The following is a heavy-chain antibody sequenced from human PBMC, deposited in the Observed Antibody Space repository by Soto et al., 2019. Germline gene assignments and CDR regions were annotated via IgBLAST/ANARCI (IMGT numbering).Heavy chain of an antibody. D-gene: IGHD4-17*01. CDR1: GYTFTSYD. Sequence: QVQLVQSGAEVKKPGASVKVSCKASGYTFTSYDINWVRQATGQGLDWMGWMNPNSGNTGYAQKFQGRVTMTRNTSIRTAYMELSRLRSEDTAVYYCARGANYGDYVSLVYYYYGMDVWGQGTTVTVSS. CDR2: MNPNSGNT. CDR3: ARGANYGDYVSLVYYYYGMDV. V-gene: IGHV1-8*01. J-gene: IGHJ6*02.